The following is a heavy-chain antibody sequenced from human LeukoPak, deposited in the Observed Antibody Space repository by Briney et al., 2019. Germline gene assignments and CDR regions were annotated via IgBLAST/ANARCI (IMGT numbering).Heavy chain of an antibody. CDR3: ARARSSYGYGDAFDI. CDR1: GFTFSTYA. Sequence: GGTLRLSCAASGFTFSTYAMHWVRQAPGKGLEWVAVISYDGSSKYYADSVKGRFTISRDNSKNTLYLQMNSLRAEDTAVYYCARARSSYGYGDAFDIWGQGTMVTVSS. V-gene: IGHV3-30*04. CDR2: ISYDGSSK. J-gene: IGHJ3*02. D-gene: IGHD5-18*01.